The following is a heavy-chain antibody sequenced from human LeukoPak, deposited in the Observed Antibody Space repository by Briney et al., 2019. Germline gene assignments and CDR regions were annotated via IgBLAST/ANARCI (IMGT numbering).Heavy chain of an antibody. CDR2: ISGSGGST. CDR1: GFTFSSYA. V-gene: IGHV3-23*01. J-gene: IGHJ4*02. CDR3: ATASESLGYCSGGSCRRFFDY. Sequence: GGSLRLSCAASGFTFSSYAMSWVCQAPGKGLEWVSVISGSGGSTYYADSVKGRFTISRDNSKNTLYLQMNSLRAEDTAVYYCATASESLGYCSGGSCRRFFDYWGQGTLVTVSS. D-gene: IGHD2-15*01.